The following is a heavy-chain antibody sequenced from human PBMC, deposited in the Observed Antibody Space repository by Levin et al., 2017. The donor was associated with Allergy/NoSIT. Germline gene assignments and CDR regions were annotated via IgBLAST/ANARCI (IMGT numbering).Heavy chain of an antibody. D-gene: IGHD6-19*01. CDR1: GFTVSSNY. V-gene: IGHV3-53*01. CDR2: IYSGCST. Sequence: GGSLRLSCAASGFTVSSNYKSWVRQAPGKGLERVSVIYSGCSTYYADSVKVRFTISRDNSKNTLYLQMNSLRAEDTAVYYCARGPLYSSGGSAFDPWGQGTLVTVSS. J-gene: IGHJ5*02. CDR3: ARGPLYSSGGSAFDP.